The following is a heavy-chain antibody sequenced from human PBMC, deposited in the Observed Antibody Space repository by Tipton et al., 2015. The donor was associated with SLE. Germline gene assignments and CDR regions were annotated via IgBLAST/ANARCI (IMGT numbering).Heavy chain of an antibody. CDR2: ISGSGGST. J-gene: IGHJ4*02. D-gene: IGHD4-17*01. CDR3: AKAVTTVTTSFDY. CDR1: GFTFSSYE. V-gene: IGHV3-23*01. Sequence: GSLRLSCAASGFTFSSYEMNWVRQAPGKGLEWVSAISGSGGSTYYADSVKGRFTISRDNSKNTLYLQMNSLRAEDTAVYYCAKAVTTVTTSFDYWGQGTLVTVSS.